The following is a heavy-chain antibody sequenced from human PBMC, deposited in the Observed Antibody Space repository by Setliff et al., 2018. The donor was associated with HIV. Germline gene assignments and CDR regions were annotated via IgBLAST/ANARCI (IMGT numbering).Heavy chain of an antibody. J-gene: IGHJ5*02. Sequence: SETLSLPCAVYGESLSGYDWSWIRQSPGKGLEWIGEINQSGNTNYNSPLKSRVTISVDTSKNQFSLKVTSVTATDSAVYYCARGYFWSGYRKYNWFDPWGQGTLVTVSS. CDR2: INQSGNT. CDR3: ARGYFWSGYRKYNWFDP. V-gene: IGHV4-34*01. CDR1: GESLSGYD. D-gene: IGHD3-3*01.